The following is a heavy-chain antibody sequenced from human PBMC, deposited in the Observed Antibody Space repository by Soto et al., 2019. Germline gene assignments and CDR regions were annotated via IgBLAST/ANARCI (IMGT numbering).Heavy chain of an antibody. CDR2: ISGGGRST. CDR3: AITPNCGRDCSAGGSWFFDI. V-gene: IGHV3-23*01. Sequence: EVQLLESGGGLVQPGGSLRLSCAASGTSISNYAMSWVRQAPGKGLEWVLAISGGGRSTSYADSVPGRFTISSDISKNTLYPQMNTLRAEDTAVYYCAITPNCGRDCSAGGSWFFDIWGRGTLVTVSS. J-gene: IGHJ2*01. CDR1: GTSISNYA. D-gene: IGHD2-21*02.